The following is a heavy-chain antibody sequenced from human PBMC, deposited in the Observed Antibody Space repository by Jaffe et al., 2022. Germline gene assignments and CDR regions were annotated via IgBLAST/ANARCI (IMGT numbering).Heavy chain of an antibody. J-gene: IGHJ4*02. D-gene: IGHD6-13*01. CDR1: GFTFSSYG. V-gene: IGHV3-30*02. Sequence: QVQLVESGGGVVQPGGSLRLSCAASGFTFSSYGMHWVRQAPGKGLEWVAFIRYDGSNKYYADSVKGRFTISRDNSKNTLYLQMNSLRAEDTAVYYCAKVLDFRAAAGTPAYWGQGTLVTVSS. CDR2: IRYDGSNK. CDR3: AKVLDFRAAAGTPAY.